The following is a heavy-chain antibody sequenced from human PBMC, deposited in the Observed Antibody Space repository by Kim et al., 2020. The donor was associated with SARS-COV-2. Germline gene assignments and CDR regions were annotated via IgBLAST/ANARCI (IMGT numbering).Heavy chain of an antibody. CDR3: AGRYCSSTSCYRPSWFDP. D-gene: IGHD2-2*02. V-gene: IGHV3-11*06. Sequence: KGRFTISRENAKNSLYLQMNSLRAEDTAVYYCAGRYCSSTSCYRPSWFDPWGQGTLVTVSS. J-gene: IGHJ5*02.